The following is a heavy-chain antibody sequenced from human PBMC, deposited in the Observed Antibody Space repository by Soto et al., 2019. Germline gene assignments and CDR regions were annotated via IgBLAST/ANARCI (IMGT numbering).Heavy chain of an antibody. J-gene: IGHJ4*02. Sequence: GGALRLSCAASGFTFSSYAMSWVRQAPVKGLDWVSAISRSGSTTYYADSVKGRFTISRDNSKNTLYLQMNSLRVEDTAVYYCAKVVGSSWHGGGWDSRGQGPPVTVSP. CDR1: GFTFSSYA. CDR3: AKVVGSSWHGGGWDS. D-gene: IGHD6-13*01. V-gene: IGHV3-23*01. CDR2: ISRSGSTT.